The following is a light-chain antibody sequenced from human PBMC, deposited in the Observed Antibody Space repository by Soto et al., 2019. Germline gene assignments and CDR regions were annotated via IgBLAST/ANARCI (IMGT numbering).Light chain of an antibody. Sequence: EIELTQSPGTLSLSPGERATLSCRASQNVYNNYIAWYQQKPGQAPRTVIYGASIRATGIPDRLSGSGSGTDFTLSISRLEPEDSAVYYCQQYGSSITFGGGTKVDIK. CDR2: GAS. J-gene: IGKJ4*01. CDR1: QNVYNNY. V-gene: IGKV3-20*01. CDR3: QQYGSSIT.